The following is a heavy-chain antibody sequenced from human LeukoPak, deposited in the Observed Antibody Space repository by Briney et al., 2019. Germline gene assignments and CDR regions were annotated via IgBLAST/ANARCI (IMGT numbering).Heavy chain of an antibody. J-gene: IGHJ4*02. CDR3: TRVLYSSGWYGDHY. V-gene: IGHV3-48*01. CDR2: ISSSSSTI. D-gene: IGHD6-19*01. Sequence: GGSLRLSCAASGFTVSSNYMNWVRQAPGKGLEWVSYISSSSSTIYYADSVKGRFTISRDNAKNSLYLQMNSLRAEDTAVYYCTRVLYSSGWYGDHYWGQGTLVTVSS. CDR1: GFTVSSNY.